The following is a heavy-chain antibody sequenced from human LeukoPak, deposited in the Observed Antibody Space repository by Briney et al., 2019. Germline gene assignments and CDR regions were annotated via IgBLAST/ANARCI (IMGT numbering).Heavy chain of an antibody. D-gene: IGHD5-24*01. J-gene: IGHJ3*02. CDR1: GYSFTSYW. CDR2: IYPGDSDT. Sequence: GESLKISCKGSGYSFTSYWIGWVRQMPGKGLEWRGIIYPGDSDTRYSPSFQGQVTISADKSISTTYLQWSSLKASDTAMYYCATSGRRDGYNYGDAFDIWGQGTMVTVSS. V-gene: IGHV5-51*01. CDR3: ATSGRRDGYNYGDAFDI.